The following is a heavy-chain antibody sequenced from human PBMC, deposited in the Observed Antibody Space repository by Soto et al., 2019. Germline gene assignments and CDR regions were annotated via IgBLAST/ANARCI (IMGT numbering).Heavy chain of an antibody. V-gene: IGHV1-46*01. CDR2: INPSGGST. Sequence: QVQLVQSGAEVKKPGASVKVSCKASGYTFTSYYMHWVRQAPGQGLEWMGIINPSGGSTSYAQKFQGRVTMTRDTPTSTVYMELSSLRSEDTAVYYCARAYYDSSGYYYVGWVGYFDYWGQGTLVTVSS. D-gene: IGHD3-22*01. J-gene: IGHJ4*02. CDR3: ARAYYDSSGYYYVGWVGYFDY. CDR1: GYTFTSYY.